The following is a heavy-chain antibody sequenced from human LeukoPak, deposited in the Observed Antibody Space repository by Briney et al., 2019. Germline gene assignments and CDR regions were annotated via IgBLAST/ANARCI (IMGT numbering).Heavy chain of an antibody. CDR1: GFTVSSNY. V-gene: IGHV3-53*01. CDR3: ARGLIVGARWFDP. CDR2: IYSGGST. D-gene: IGHD1-26*01. J-gene: IGHJ5*02. Sequence: GGSLRLSCAASGFTVSSNYMSWVRQAPGKGLEWVSVIYSGGSTYYADSVKGRFTISRDNSENTLYLQMNSLRAEDTAVYYCARGLIVGARWFDPWGQGTLVTVSS.